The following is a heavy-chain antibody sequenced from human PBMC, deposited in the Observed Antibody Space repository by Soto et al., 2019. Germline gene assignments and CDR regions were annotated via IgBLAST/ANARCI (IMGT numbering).Heavy chain of an antibody. Sequence: QLQLQESGPGLVQPSETLSLTCSVSGGSIDSTDFYCVWVRQPPGEGLGWIGSTCYRRNTYYTSRCRSGVSFSVATSKKQYTLRPSSVTAEDEEVYFCARHGHWATLADWGQGNLVNVSS. D-gene: IGHD3-16*01. J-gene: IGHJ4*02. V-gene: IGHV4-39*01. CDR3: ARHGHWATLAD. CDR1: GGSIDSTDFY. CDR2: TCYRRNT.